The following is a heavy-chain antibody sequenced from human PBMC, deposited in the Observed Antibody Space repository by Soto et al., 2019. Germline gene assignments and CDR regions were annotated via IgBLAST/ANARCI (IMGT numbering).Heavy chain of an antibody. CDR1: GFTFDDYA. CDR2: ISWNSGSI. Sequence: GGSLRLSCAASGFTFDDYAMHWVRQAPGKGLEWVSGISWNSGSIGYADSVKGRFTISRDNAKNSLYLQMNSLRAEDTALYYCAKGNYGDYAGYYYYYYMDVWGKGTTVTVSS. J-gene: IGHJ6*03. D-gene: IGHD4-17*01. V-gene: IGHV3-9*01. CDR3: AKGNYGDYAGYYYYYYMDV.